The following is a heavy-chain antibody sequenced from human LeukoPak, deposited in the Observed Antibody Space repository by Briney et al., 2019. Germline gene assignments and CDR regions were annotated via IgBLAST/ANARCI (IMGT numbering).Heavy chain of an antibody. CDR3: ARANGYYYDSRTLFFDY. D-gene: IGHD3-22*01. V-gene: IGHV4-34*01. CDR1: GGSFSGYY. J-gene: IGHJ4*02. CDR2: INHSGST. Sequence: SSETLSLTCAVYGGSFSGYYWSWIRQPPGKGLEWIGEINHSGSTNYNPSLKSRVTISVDTSKNQFSLKLSSVTAADTAVYYCARANGYYYDSRTLFFDYWGQGTLVTVSS.